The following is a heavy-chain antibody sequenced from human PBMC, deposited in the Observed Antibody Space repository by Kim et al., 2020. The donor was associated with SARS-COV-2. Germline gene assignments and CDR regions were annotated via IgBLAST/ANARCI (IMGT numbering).Heavy chain of an antibody. Sequence: SETLSLTCAVYGGSFSGYYWSWIRQPPGKGLEWIGEINHSGSTNYNPSLKSRVTISVDTSKNQFSLKLSSVTAADTAVYYCARFLARYYDSSGYYYVGAFDIWGQGTMVTVSS. CDR3: ARFLARYYDSSGYYYVGAFDI. J-gene: IGHJ3*02. CDR1: GGSFSGYY. D-gene: IGHD3-22*01. V-gene: IGHV4-34*01. CDR2: INHSGST.